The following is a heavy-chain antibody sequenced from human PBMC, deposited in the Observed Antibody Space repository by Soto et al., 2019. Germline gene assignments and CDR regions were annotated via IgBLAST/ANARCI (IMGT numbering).Heavy chain of an antibody. D-gene: IGHD3-3*01. CDR3: ARGSIFGVSFDYYYYYGMDV. J-gene: IGHJ6*02. CDR1: GFTFSSYA. V-gene: IGHV3-30-3*01. Sequence: GGSLRLSCAASGFTFSSYAMHWVRQAPGKGLEWVAVISYDGSNKYYADSAKGRFTISRDNSKNTLYLQMNSLRAEDTAVYYCARGSIFGVSFDYYYYYGMDVWGQGTTVTVSS. CDR2: ISYDGSNK.